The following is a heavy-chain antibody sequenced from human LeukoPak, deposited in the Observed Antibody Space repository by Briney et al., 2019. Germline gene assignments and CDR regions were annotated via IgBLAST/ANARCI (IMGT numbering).Heavy chain of an antibody. Sequence: PSETLSLTCAVYGGSLSGYYWSWIRQPPGKGLEWIGEINHSGSTNYNPSLKSRVTISVDTSKDQFSLKLSSVTAADTAVYYCARASRAARLHYWGQGTLVTVPS. CDR3: ARASRAARLHY. V-gene: IGHV4-34*01. D-gene: IGHD6-6*01. CDR2: INHSGST. CDR1: GGSLSGYY. J-gene: IGHJ4*02.